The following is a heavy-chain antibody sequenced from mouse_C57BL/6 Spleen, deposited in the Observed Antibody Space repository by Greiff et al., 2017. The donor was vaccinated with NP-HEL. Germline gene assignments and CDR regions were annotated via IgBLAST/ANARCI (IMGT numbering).Heavy chain of an antibody. J-gene: IGHJ2*01. D-gene: IGHD4-1*01. CDR2: INPNNGGT. V-gene: IGHV1-22*01. CDR1: GYTFTDYN. CDR3: ARSVTGTDFDY. Sequence: EVQLQQSGPELVKPGASVKMSCKASGYTFTDYNMHWVKQSHGKSLEWIGYINPNNGGTSYNQKFKGKATLTVNKSSSTAYMALRSLTSEDSAVYYCARSVTGTDFDYWGQGTTLTVSS.